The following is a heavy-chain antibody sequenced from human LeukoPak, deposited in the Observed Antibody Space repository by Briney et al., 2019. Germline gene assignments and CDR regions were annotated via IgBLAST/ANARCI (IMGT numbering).Heavy chain of an antibody. J-gene: IGHJ4*01. CDR1: AGAITRTSYF. CDR3: ASLGPYSSTWYGDY. D-gene: IGHD6-13*01. Sequence: KSSGTLSLTCTVSAGAITRTSYFWGWIRQSPGKGLESIGSIYYSGTTYYNPSLKSRVTISVDTSKNQFSLHLNSVTAADTAVYYCASLGPYSSTWYGDYWGHGTQVTVSS. V-gene: IGHV4-39*01. CDR2: IYYSGTT.